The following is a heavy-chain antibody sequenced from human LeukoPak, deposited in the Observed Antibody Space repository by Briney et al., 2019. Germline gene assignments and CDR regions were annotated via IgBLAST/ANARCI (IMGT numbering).Heavy chain of an antibody. V-gene: IGHV3-30*03. D-gene: IGHD2-21*02. CDR2: IAYDGSNK. Sequence: GGSLRLSCAASGFTFSSYGMHWVRQAPGKGREWVAGIAYDGSNKYYADSVKGRFTISRDNSKNTLYLQMNSLRAEDTAVYYCARANCGGDCYTAPFDYWGQGTLVTVSS. J-gene: IGHJ4*02. CDR1: GFTFSSYG. CDR3: ARANCGGDCYTAPFDY.